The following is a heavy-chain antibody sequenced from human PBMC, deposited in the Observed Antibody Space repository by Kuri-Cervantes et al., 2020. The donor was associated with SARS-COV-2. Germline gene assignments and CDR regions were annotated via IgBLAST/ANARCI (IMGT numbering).Heavy chain of an antibody. V-gene: IGHV4-34*01. Sequence: GSLRLSFAVYGGSFSGYYWSWFRQPPGKGLEWIGEINHSESTNYNLSLKSRVTISVDTSKNQFYLKLSSVTAADTAVYYCTRDLKIVGATVPVGSGGPFDYWGQGTLVTVSS. CDR2: INHSEST. CDR1: GGSFSGYY. CDR3: TRDLKIVGATVPVGSGGPFDY. D-gene: IGHD1-26*01. J-gene: IGHJ4*02.